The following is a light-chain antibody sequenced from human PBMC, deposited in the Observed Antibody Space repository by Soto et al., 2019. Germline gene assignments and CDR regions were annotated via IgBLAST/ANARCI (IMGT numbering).Light chain of an antibody. CDR3: QQSYSSPPT. V-gene: IGKV1-39*01. J-gene: IGKJ1*01. CDR1: QSISSY. Sequence: IQMTQYPSSLSASMGDRVTITCRASQSISSYLNWYQQKPGKAPKFLIFAASSLQSGVPSRFSGSRSGPDFTLTISSLQPEDFATYYCQQSYSSPPTFGQGTKVDI. CDR2: AAS.